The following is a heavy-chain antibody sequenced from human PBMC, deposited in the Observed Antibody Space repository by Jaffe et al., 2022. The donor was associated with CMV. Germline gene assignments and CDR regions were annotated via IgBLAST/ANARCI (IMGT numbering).Heavy chain of an antibody. Sequence: QVQLQESGPGLVKPSETLSLTCTVSGGSISSYYWSWIRQPPGKGLEWIGYIYYSGSTNYNPSLKSRVTISVDTSKNQFSLKLSSVTAADTAVYYCARQKFMNYDILTGYFYYYYMDVWGKGTTVTVSS. CDR1: GGSISSYY. CDR3: ARQKFMNYDILTGYFYYYYMDV. CDR2: IYYSGST. D-gene: IGHD3-9*01. J-gene: IGHJ6*03. V-gene: IGHV4-59*08.